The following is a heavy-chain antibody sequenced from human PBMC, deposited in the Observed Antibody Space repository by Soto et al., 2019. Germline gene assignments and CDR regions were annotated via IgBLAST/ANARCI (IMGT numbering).Heavy chain of an antibody. D-gene: IGHD6-13*01. J-gene: IGHJ4*02. CDR2: INAGYGNT. CDR3: SRARQQQVNYFDY. CDR1: GYTFIDYA. Sequence: QVQLVQSGAEVKRAGASVKVSCKASGYTFIDYAIHWVRQDPGQRLEWMGWINAGYGNTKYSEKSKCRVTITRDTSARTAYMELSSLRSEDTAVYFLSRARQQQVNYFDYWGQGTLVTVSS. V-gene: IGHV1-3*01.